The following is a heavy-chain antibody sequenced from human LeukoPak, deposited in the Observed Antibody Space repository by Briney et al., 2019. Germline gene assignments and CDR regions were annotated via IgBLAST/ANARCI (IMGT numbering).Heavy chain of an antibody. Sequence: YWXWLGQPPGKGLEGIGDIYYTASTNYNPSLNRRVTISLDTSKTQFSLKLSSVTAADTAVYYCASAGNYLGYCSSTSCYEFDPWGQGTLVTVSS. D-gene: IGHD2-2*01. V-gene: IGHV4-59*01. CDR3: ASAGNYLGYCSSTSCYEFDP. CDR1: Y. CDR2: IYYTAST. J-gene: IGHJ5*02.